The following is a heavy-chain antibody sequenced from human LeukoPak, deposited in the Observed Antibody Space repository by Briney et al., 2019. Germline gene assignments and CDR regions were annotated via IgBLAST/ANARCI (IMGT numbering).Heavy chain of an antibody. J-gene: IGHJ4*02. D-gene: IGHD3-9*01. CDR3: ARAVELRYFDWLFALGY. V-gene: IGHV1-2*02. CDR2: INPNSGGT. Sequence: GASVKVSCKASGYTFTGYYMHWVRQAPGQGLEWMGWINPNSGGTNYAQKFQGRVTMTRDTSISTAYMELSSLRSEDTAVYYCARAVELRYFDWLFALGYWGQGTLVTVSS. CDR1: GYTFTGYY.